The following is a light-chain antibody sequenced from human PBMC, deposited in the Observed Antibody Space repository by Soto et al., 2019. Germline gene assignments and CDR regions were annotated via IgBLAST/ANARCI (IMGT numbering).Light chain of an antibody. CDR2: AAS. CDR1: QSISSY. Sequence: TPPPSSLSAAVGDSVSITCRASQSISSYLNWYQQKPGKAPKLLIYAASSLQSGVPSRFSGSGSGTDFTLTISSLQPEDFATYYCQQSYSTPLTFGGGTKVDIK. J-gene: IGKJ4*01. CDR3: QQSYSTPLT. V-gene: IGKV1-39*01.